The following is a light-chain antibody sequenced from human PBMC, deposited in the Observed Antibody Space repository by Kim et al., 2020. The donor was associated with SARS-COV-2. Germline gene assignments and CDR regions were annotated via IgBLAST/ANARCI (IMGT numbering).Light chain of an antibody. CDR1: SLRSYY. Sequence: SSELTQDPAVSVALGQTVRITCQGDSLRSYYASWYQQKPGQAPVLVIYGKNNRPSGIPDRFPGSSSGNTASLTITGAQAEDEADYYCNSLDSSGNLVVFG. CDR2: GKN. V-gene: IGLV3-19*01. J-gene: IGLJ2*01. CDR3: NSLDSSGNLVV.